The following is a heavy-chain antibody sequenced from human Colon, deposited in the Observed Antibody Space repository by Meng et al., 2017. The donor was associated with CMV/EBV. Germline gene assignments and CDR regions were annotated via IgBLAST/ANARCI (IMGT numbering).Heavy chain of an antibody. D-gene: IGHD2-8*01. CDR3: VRDGRMYAFDY. Sequence: GESLKISCTASGFIFGDHFMDWVRQSPGKGLEWVGRAKNKAWQYGTEYAASVKGRFIISRDDSNGSLYLQMNSLKHEDTAVYYCVRDGRMYAFDYWGQGTLVTVSS. J-gene: IGHJ4*02. CDR2: AKNKAWQYGT. V-gene: IGHV3-72*01. CDR1: GFIFGDHF.